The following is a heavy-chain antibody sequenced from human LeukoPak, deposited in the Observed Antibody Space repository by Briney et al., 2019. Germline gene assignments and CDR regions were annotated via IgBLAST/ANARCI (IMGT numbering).Heavy chain of an antibody. Sequence: SETLSLTCTVSGGSISSYYWSWIRQPPGKGLEWIGYIYYSGSTNYNPSLKSRVTISVDTSKNQLSLKLSSVTAADTAVYYCARVDPDSSSTLEVFDYWGQGTLVTVSS. J-gene: IGHJ4*02. CDR3: ARVDPDSSSTLEVFDY. CDR1: GGSISSYY. CDR2: IYYSGST. D-gene: IGHD6-6*01. V-gene: IGHV4-59*01.